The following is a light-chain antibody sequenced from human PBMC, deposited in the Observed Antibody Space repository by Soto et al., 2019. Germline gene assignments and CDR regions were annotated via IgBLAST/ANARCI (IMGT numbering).Light chain of an antibody. CDR1: QSVTSNY. CDR2: EAS. Sequence: EIVLTQSPGTLSLSPGERATLSCRASQSVTSNYLAWYQQKPGQPPRLLISEASSRATGIPDRFSGSGSGTDFTLPIISLEPEDFAVYYCQHYGRSPPSWTFGQGTNVEIK. J-gene: IGKJ1*01. CDR3: QHYGRSPPSWT. V-gene: IGKV3-20*01.